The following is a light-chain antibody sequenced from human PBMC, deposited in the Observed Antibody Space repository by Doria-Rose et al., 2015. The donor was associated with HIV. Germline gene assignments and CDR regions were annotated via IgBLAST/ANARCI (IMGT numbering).Light chain of an antibody. Sequence: DIQVTQSPSTLSASVGDRVTITCRASQSISNWLAWYQQKPGQAPKLLIYKASTLQSGVPSRFRGSGSGTEFTLTTNSLQPDDFATYYCQHFDKYFSWTFGHGTKVDIK. CDR3: QHFDKYFSWT. CDR1: QSISNW. V-gene: IGKV1-5*03. CDR2: KAS. J-gene: IGKJ1*01.